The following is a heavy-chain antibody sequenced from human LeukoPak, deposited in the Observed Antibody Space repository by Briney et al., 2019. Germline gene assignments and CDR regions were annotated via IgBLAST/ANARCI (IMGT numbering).Heavy chain of an antibody. Sequence: PGGSLRLTCAASGFTYSRYWMHWVRQVPGKGLVWVARIKGDESYTFYADSVKGRFTISRDNAKNTLYLQVNSLRAEDTAVYCCASQADSAYGDYNWGQGTLVTVSS. CDR1: GFTYSRYW. V-gene: IGHV3-74*01. J-gene: IGHJ4*02. CDR3: ASQADSAYGDYN. D-gene: IGHD4-17*01. CDR2: IKGDESYT.